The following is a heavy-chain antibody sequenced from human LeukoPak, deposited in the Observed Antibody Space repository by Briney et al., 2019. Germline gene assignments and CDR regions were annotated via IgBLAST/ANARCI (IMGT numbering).Heavy chain of an antibody. V-gene: IGHV3-30*02. CDR2: IRYDGSNK. J-gene: IGHJ3*02. Sequence: GGSLRLSCAASGFTFSNYAMTWVRQAPGKGLEWVAFIRYDGSNKYYADSVKGRFTISRDNSKNTLYLQMNSLRAEDTAVYYCAKDYYDFWSGYLDAFDIWGQGTMVTVSS. CDR1: GFTFSNYA. D-gene: IGHD3-3*01. CDR3: AKDYYDFWSGYLDAFDI.